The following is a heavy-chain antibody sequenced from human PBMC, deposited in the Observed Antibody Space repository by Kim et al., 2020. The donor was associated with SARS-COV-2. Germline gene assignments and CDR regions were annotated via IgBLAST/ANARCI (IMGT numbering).Heavy chain of an antibody. Sequence: GGSLRLSCAASGFTFSDYYMSWIRQAPGKGLEWVSYISSSSSYTNYADSVKGRFTISRDNAKNSLYLQMNSLRAEDTAVYYCASDIYSSGWYYGIGYWGQGTLVTVSS. CDR3: ASDIYSSGWYYGIGY. CDR1: GFTFSDYY. J-gene: IGHJ4*02. V-gene: IGHV3-11*05. D-gene: IGHD6-19*01. CDR2: ISSSSSYT.